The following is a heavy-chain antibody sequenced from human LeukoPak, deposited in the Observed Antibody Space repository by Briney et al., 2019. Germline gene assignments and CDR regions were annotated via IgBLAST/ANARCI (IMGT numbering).Heavy chain of an antibody. CDR3: ARELGDYDYVWGSYRRYYFDY. J-gene: IGHJ4*02. Sequence: GGSLRLSCAASGFTFSSYGMHWVRQAPGKGLEWVAVIWYDGSNKYYADSVKGRFTISRDNSKNTLYLQMNSLRAEDTAVYYCARELGDYDYVWGSYRRYYFDYWGQGTLATVSS. CDR2: IWYDGSNK. D-gene: IGHD3-16*02. V-gene: IGHV3-33*01. CDR1: GFTFSSYG.